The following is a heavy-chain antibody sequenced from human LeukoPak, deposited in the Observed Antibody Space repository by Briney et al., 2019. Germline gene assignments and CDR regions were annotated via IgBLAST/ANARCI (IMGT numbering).Heavy chain of an antibody. D-gene: IGHD3-22*01. CDR1: GFTPSNCA. V-gene: IGHV3-23*01. CDR2: ISGSGGST. Sequence: GGSLRLSCAGSGFTPSNCAMSWVRQAPGKGLEWVSGISGSGGSTYYADSVKGRFTISRDNSKNTLYLQMGSLRSEDTAVYYCARARGSYYDSSGHYSSDYWGQGTLVTVSS. CDR3: ARARGSYYDSSGHYSSDY. J-gene: IGHJ4*02.